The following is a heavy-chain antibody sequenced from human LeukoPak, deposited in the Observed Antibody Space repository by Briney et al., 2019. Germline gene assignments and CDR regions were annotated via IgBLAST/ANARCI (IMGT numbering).Heavy chain of an antibody. Sequence: GGSLRLSCAASGFTVSSNCMSWVRQAPGKGLEWVSVIYSGGSTYYADSVKGRFTISRDNSKNTLYLQMNSLRAEDTAVYYCARAGRYGDYYFDYWGQGTLVTVSS. CDR1: GFTVSSNC. J-gene: IGHJ4*02. V-gene: IGHV3-66*02. CDR3: ARAGRYGDYYFDY. D-gene: IGHD4-17*01. CDR2: IYSGGST.